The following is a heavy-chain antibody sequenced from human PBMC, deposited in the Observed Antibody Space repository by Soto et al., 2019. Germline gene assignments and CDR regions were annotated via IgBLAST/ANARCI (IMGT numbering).Heavy chain of an antibody. CDR1: GFTFSSYE. D-gene: IGHD3-22*01. V-gene: IGHV3-48*03. Sequence: GGSLRLSCAASGFTFSSYEMNWVRQAPGKGLEWVSYISSSGSTIYYADSVKGRFTISRDNAKNSLYLQMNGLRAEDTAVYYCARESPLYYDSSSYKSHWGQGTLVTVSS. CDR2: ISSSGSTI. CDR3: ARESPLYYDSSSYKSH. J-gene: IGHJ4*02.